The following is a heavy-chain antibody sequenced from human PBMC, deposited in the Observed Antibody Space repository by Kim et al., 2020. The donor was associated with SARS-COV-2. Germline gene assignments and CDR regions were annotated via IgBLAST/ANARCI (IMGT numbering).Heavy chain of an antibody. D-gene: IGHD1-26*01. Sequence: GGSLRLSCAASGFTFSSYSMNWVRQAPGKGLEWVSYISSSSSTIYYADSVKGRFTISRDNAKNSLYLQMNSLRDEDTAVYYCARRGIVGATKGRNAFDIWGQGTMVTVSS. V-gene: IGHV3-48*02. CDR1: GFTFSSYS. CDR3: ARRGIVGATKGRNAFDI. CDR2: ISSSSSTI. J-gene: IGHJ3*02.